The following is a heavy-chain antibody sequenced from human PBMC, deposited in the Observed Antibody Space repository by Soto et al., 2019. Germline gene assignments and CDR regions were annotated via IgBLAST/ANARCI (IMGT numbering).Heavy chain of an antibody. CDR2: INHSGST. CDR1: GGSFSGYY. D-gene: IGHD3-9*01. V-gene: IGHV4-34*01. J-gene: IGHJ4*02. CDR3: ARGLFRYSLRYFDY. Sequence: QVQLQQWGAGLLKPSETLSLTCAVYGGSFSGYYWSWIRQPPGKGLEWIGEINHSGSTNYNPSLKRRVTISVDTSTNQFSLKLSSVTAADTAVYYCARGLFRYSLRYFDYWGQGTLVTVSS.